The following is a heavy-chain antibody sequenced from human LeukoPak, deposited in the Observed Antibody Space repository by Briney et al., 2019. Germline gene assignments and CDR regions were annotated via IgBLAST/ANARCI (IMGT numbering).Heavy chain of an antibody. CDR3: ARVGGAPLGAFDI. CDR1: GGSISSYY. CDR2: IYNSGTT. D-gene: IGHD3-16*01. V-gene: IGHV4-59*01. J-gene: IGHJ3*02. Sequence: KSSESLSLTCTVPGGSISSYYWSWIRQSPGKGLEWIGYIYNSGTTNYNPSLKSRVSISKDVSKNQFSLRVTSVTAADTAVYYCARVGGAPLGAFDIWGQGTVVTVSS.